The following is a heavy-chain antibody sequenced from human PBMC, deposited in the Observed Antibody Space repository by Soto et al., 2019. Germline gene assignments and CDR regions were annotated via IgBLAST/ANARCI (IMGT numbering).Heavy chain of an antibody. CDR2: ISYDGDNE. Sequence: QVQLVESGGGVVQPGRSLRLSCAASGFTFSNYAMHWVRQAPGKGLEWLAIISYDGDNEYYADSVRGRFTISRDNSKNTLYLQTNNLRHEDTAVYYCAKDGGPVYCHSTGCSAKHFDYWGQGTLVTVSS. V-gene: IGHV3-30*18. D-gene: IGHD2-2*01. CDR3: AKDGGPVYCHSTGCSAKHFDY. J-gene: IGHJ4*02. CDR1: GFTFSNYA.